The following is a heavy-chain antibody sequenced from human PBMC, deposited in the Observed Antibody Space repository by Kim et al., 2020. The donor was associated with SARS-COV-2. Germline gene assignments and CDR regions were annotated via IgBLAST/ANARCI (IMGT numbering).Heavy chain of an antibody. CDR3: ASLVVVSGWYGDGMDV. V-gene: IGHV3-30*04. CDR1: GFTFSSYA. CDR2: ISYDGSNK. Sequence: GGSLRFSCAASGFTFSSYAMHWVRQAPGKGLEWVAVISYDGSNKYYAYSVKGRFTISRDNSKNTLYLQMNSLRAEDTAVYYCASLVVVSGWYGDGMDVWGQGTTVTVSS. J-gene: IGHJ6*02. D-gene: IGHD6-19*01.